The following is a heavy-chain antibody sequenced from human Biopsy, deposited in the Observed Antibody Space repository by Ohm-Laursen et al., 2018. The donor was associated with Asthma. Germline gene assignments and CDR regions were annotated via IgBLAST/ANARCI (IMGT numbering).Heavy chain of an antibody. D-gene: IGHD4-17*01. J-gene: IGHJ4*02. CDR3: PTFPYGDYLPLDY. CDR2: ISGSGGST. V-gene: IGHV3-23*01. Sequence: SLRLSCAASGFTFSSYAMSWVRQAPGKGLEWVSAISGSGGSTYYADSVKGRFTISRDNSKNTLHLQMNSLRAEDTAVYYCPTFPYGDYLPLDYWGQGTLVTVSS. CDR1: GFTFSSYA.